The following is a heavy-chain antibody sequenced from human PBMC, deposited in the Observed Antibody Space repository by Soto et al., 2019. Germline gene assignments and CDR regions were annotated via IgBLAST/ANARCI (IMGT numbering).Heavy chain of an antibody. Sequence: PSETLSLTCTGSGGSISSYYWTWIRQPAGKGLEWIGRIHSSGSTNYNPSLKSRVTMSVDTSKNQFSLKLSSVTAADTAVYYCARTIIPATGWYFDCWGQGTLVTVSS. V-gene: IGHV4-4*07. CDR2: IHSSGST. J-gene: IGHJ4*02. CDR3: ARTIIPATGWYFDC. CDR1: GGSISSYY. D-gene: IGHD2-2*01.